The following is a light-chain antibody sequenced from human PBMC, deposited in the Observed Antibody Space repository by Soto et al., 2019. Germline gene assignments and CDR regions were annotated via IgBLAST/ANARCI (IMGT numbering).Light chain of an antibody. Sequence: EIVLTQSPGTLSLSPGESATLSCRASQSVDNNYVAWYQQKPGQAPTLLIHGASYRAAGIPDRFSGSGSGTDLTLTISRLEPEDFAVFHCQQYGNSPYTFGQGTKLEI. CDR3: QQYGNSPYT. CDR2: GAS. V-gene: IGKV3-20*01. CDR1: QSVDNNY. J-gene: IGKJ2*01.